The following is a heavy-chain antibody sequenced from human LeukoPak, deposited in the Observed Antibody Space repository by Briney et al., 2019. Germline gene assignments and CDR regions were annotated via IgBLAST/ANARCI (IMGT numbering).Heavy chain of an antibody. CDR1: GYTFTSNY. V-gene: IGHV1-46*01. Sequence: ASVKVSCKASGYTFTSNYMHWVRQAPGQGLEWMGIIHPSGGNTNYAQKFQGRVAMTRDTSTSTVYMELSSLRSEDTAIYYCARDCSSTRCKGTVFDNWGQGTLVTVSS. D-gene: IGHD2-2*01. CDR2: IHPSGGNT. J-gene: IGHJ4*02. CDR3: ARDCSSTRCKGTVFDN.